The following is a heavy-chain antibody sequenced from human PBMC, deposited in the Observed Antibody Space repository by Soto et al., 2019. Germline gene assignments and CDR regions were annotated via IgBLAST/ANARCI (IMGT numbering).Heavy chain of an antibody. J-gene: IGHJ6*02. CDR1: GFTFSSYD. V-gene: IGHV3-13*01. D-gene: IGHD4-17*01. Sequence: GGSLRLSCAASGFTFSSYDMHWVRQATGKGLEWVSAIGTAGDTYYPGSVKGRFTISRENAKNSLYLQMNSLRAEDTAVYYCAREATTVTTFSYYYYYGMDVWGQGTTVTVSS. CDR3: AREATTVTTFSYYYYYGMDV. CDR2: IGTAGDT.